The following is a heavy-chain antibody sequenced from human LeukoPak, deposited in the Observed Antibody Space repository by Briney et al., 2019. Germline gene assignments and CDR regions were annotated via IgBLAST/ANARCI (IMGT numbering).Heavy chain of an antibody. D-gene: IGHD4-17*01. CDR2: IYTSGST. V-gene: IGHV4-61*02. CDR1: GGSIGSGSYY. Sequence: SQTLSLTCTVSGGSIGSGSYYWSWIRQPAGKGLEWIGRIYTSGSTNYNPSLKSRVTISVDTSKNQFSLKLSSVTAADTAVYYCASGIDYGDYVAFDIWGQGTMVTVSS. J-gene: IGHJ3*02. CDR3: ASGIDYGDYVAFDI.